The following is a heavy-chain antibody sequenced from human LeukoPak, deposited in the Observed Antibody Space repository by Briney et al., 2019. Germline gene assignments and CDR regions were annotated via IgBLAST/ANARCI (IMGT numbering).Heavy chain of an antibody. CDR3: ARGYAEYFQH. CDR1: GGSISSYY. Sequence: PSETLSLTCTVSGGSISSYYWSWIRQPPGKGLEWIGYIYYSGRTNYNPSLKSRVTISVDTSKNQFSLKLSSVTAADTAVYYCARGYAEYFQHWGQGTLVTVSS. V-gene: IGHV4-59*01. D-gene: IGHD5-18*01. J-gene: IGHJ1*01. CDR2: IYYSGRT.